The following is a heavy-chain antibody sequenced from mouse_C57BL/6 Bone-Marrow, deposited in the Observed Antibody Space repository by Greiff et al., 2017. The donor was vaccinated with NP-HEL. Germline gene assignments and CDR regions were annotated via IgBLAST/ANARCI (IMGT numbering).Heavy chain of an antibody. V-gene: IGHV1-54*01. J-gene: IGHJ4*01. CDR2: INPGSGGT. D-gene: IGHD4-1*01. CDR1: GYAFTNYL. CDR3: ARRSNWGNYYAMDY. Sequence: QVQLQQSGPELVKPGASVKISCKASGYAFTNYLIEWVKQRPGKGLEWIGVINPGSGGTNYNEKFKGKATLTADKSSSTAYMQLSSLTSEDSAVYFCARRSNWGNYYAMDYWGQGTSVTVSS.